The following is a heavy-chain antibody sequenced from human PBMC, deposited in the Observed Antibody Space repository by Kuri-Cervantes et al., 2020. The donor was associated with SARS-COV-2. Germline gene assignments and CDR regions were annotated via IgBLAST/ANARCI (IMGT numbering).Heavy chain of an antibody. CDR3: ARVVIPAALDY. V-gene: IGHV1-69*04. Sequence: KISCKASGGTFSSYAISWVRQAPGQGLEWMGRIIPIFGIANYAQKFQGRVTITADKSTSTAYMELSSLRAEDTAVYYCARVVIPAALDYWGQGTLVTVSS. CDR1: GGTFSSYA. J-gene: IGHJ4*02. D-gene: IGHD2-2*01. CDR2: IIPIFGIA.